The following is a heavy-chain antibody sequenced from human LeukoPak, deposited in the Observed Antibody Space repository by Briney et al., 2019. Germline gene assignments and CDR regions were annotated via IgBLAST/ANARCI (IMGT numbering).Heavy chain of an antibody. D-gene: IGHD3-22*01. CDR1: GCSISSSSYY. Sequence: SETLSLTCTVSGCSISSSSYYWGWIRQPPGKGLEWIGSIYYSGSTYYNPSLKSRVTISVDTSKNQFSLKLSSVTAADTAVYYCASRNYYDSSGYSRVDYWGQGTLVTVSS. CDR3: ASRNYYDSSGYSRVDY. CDR2: IYYSGST. J-gene: IGHJ4*02. V-gene: IGHV4-39*01.